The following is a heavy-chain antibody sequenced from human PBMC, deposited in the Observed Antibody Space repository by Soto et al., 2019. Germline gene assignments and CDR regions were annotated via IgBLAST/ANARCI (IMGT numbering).Heavy chain of an antibody. CDR3: ASLSGSRYGFYPHFDY. V-gene: IGHV1-69*01. Sequence: QVQLVQSGAEVKKPGSSVKVSCKASGGTFSSYAISWVRQAPGQGLEWMGGIIPIFGTANYAQKFQGRVTISEDESTSTADMGLSSLGSEDTAVYYCASLSGSRYGFYPHFDYWGQGTLVTVSS. CDR1: GGTFSSYA. J-gene: IGHJ4*02. D-gene: IGHD5-18*01. CDR2: IIPIFGTA.